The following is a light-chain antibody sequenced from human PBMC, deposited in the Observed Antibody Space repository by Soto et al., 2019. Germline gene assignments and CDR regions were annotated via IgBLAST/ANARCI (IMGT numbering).Light chain of an antibody. CDR2: DAS. V-gene: IGKV3-11*01. CDR3: QQRSNWHQST. Sequence: EIVLTQSPATLSLSPGERATLSCRASQSVSSYLAWYQQKPGQAPRLLIYDASNRATGIPARFSGSGSGTDFTLTISSLEPEDFAVYYCQQRSNWHQSTFGGGTKVEIK. J-gene: IGKJ4*01. CDR1: QSVSSY.